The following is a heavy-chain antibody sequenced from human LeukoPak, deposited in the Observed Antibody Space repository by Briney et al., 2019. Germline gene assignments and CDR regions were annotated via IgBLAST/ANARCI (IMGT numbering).Heavy chain of an antibody. V-gene: IGHV3-11*01. CDR2: ISSSGSTI. J-gene: IGHJ4*02. D-gene: IGHD6-13*01. Sequence: GGSLRLPCAASGFTFSDYYMSWIRQAPGKGLEWVSYISSSGSTIYYADSVKGRFTISRDNAKNSLYLQMNSLRAEDTAVYYCAREYGFGGIAAAGTWGQGTLVTVSS. CDR3: AREYGFGGIAAAGT. CDR1: GFTFSDYY.